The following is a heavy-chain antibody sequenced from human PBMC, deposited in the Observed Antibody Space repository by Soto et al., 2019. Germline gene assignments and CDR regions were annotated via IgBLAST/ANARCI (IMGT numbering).Heavy chain of an antibody. V-gene: IGHV4-30-4*08. CDR2: IFYSGST. CDR1: GGSISSGGYY. CDR3: ARGSTTEKVDS. J-gene: IGHJ4*02. Sequence: SETLSLTCTVSGGSISSGGYYWSWIRQHPGKGLEWIGYIFYSGSTYYNPSLKSRVTISVDTSKNQFSLKLSSVTAADTAVYYCARGSTTEKVDSWGQGILVTVSS.